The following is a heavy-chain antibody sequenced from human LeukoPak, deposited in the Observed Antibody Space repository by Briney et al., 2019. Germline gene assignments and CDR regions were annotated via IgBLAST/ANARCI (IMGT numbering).Heavy chain of an antibody. CDR1: GFTFSSYW. CDR2: INSDGSRT. J-gene: IGHJ4*02. CDR3: ARDVSYGSGTYYVDY. D-gene: IGHD3-10*01. V-gene: IGHV3-74*01. Sequence: GRSLRLSCAASGFTFSSYWMHWVRQAPGKGLVWVSRINSDGSRTSYADSVKGRFTISRDNAKNTLYLQMNGLRAEDTAVYYCARDVSYGSGTYYVDYWGQGTLVTVSS.